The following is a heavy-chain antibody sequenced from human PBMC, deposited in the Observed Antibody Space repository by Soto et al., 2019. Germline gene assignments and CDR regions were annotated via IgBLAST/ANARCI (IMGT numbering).Heavy chain of an antibody. Sequence: QLQLQESGPGLVKPSETLSLTCTVSGGSISSSSYYWGWIRQPPGKGLEWIGTIYYRGSTSYNPSLKRRVSISVDTSKNQFSLKLSSVTAADTAIYYGARRPGQQLESNFDYWGQGTLVTVSS. CDR3: ARRPGQQLESNFDY. D-gene: IGHD1-1*01. V-gene: IGHV4-39*01. CDR1: GGSISSSSYY. J-gene: IGHJ4*02. CDR2: IYYRGST.